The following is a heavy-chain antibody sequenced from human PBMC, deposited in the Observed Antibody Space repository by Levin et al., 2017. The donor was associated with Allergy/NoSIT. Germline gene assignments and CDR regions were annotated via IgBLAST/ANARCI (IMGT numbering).Heavy chain of an antibody. V-gene: IGHV3-30*18. Sequence: GESLKISCAASGFTFSSYGMHWVRQAPGKGLEWVAVISYDGSNKYYADSVKGRFTISRDNSKNTLYLQMNSLRAEDTAVYYCAKDGPSGAIDYWGQGTLVTVSS. J-gene: IGHJ4*02. CDR1: GFTFSSYG. CDR2: ISYDGSNK. D-gene: IGHD1-26*01. CDR3: AKDGPSGAIDY.